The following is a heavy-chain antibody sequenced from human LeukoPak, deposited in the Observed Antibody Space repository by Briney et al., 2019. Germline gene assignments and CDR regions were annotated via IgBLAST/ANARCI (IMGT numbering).Heavy chain of an antibody. Sequence: PSETLSLTCTVSGGSISSYYWSWIRQPAGKGLEWIGRIYTSGSTNYNPSLKSRVTMSVDTSKNQFSLKLSSVTAADTAVYYCARIAAAGTPGYYYYYMDVWGKGTTVTVSS. D-gene: IGHD6-13*01. CDR3: ARIAAAGTPGYYYYYMDV. J-gene: IGHJ6*03. CDR2: IYTSGST. CDR1: GGSISSYY. V-gene: IGHV4-4*07.